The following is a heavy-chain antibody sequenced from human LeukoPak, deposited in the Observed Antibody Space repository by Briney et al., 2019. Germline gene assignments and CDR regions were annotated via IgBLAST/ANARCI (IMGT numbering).Heavy chain of an antibody. J-gene: IGHJ4*02. V-gene: IGHV3-23*01. CDR2: ISGSGVST. D-gene: IGHD4-17*01. CDR1: GFTFSSYA. Sequence: GGSLRLSCAASGFTFSSYAMSWVRQAPGKGLEWVSAISGSGVSTYYADSVKGRFTISRANSKNTLYPQMNSLRAEDTAVYYCAKSERDGDYGNDWGQGTLVTVSS. CDR3: AKSERDGDYGND.